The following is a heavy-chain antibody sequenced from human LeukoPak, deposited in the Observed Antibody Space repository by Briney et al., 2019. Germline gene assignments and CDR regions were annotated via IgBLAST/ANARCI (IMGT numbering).Heavy chain of an antibody. CDR3: AEVGITVIGGV. CDR1: GFTFSSYA. V-gene: IGHV3-30*18. J-gene: IGHJ6*04. CDR2: ISYDGSNK. Sequence: GGSLRLSCAASGFTFSSYAMHWVRKAPGKGLEWVAVISYDGSNKYYADSVKGRFTISRDNSKNTLYLQMNSLRAEDTAVYYCAEVGITVIGGVWGKGTTVTISS. D-gene: IGHD3-10*02.